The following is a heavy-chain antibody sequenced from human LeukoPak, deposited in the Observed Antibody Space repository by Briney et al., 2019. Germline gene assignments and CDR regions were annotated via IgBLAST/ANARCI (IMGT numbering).Heavy chain of an antibody. CDR1: GYTFTDYY. D-gene: IGHD2-15*01. Sequence: ASVKVSCKASGYTFTDYYIHWVRQAPGQGLEWMGWINPNSGGTNYAQKFQGRVTMTRDTSISTAYMELSRLRSDDTAVYYCARARYCSGGSCYPDWGQGTLVTVSS. V-gene: IGHV1-2*02. CDR2: INPNSGGT. J-gene: IGHJ4*02. CDR3: ARARYCSGGSCYPD.